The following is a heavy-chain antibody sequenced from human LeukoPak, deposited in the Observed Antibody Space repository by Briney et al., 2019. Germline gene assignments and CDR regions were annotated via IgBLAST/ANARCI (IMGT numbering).Heavy chain of an antibody. CDR1: DYTFTSYG. Sequence: GASVKVSCKASDYTFTSYGISWVRQAPGQGLEWMGWISAYNGNTNYAQKLRGRVTMTTDTSTSTAYMELRSLRSDDTAVYYCARAGSSGWYGGDVYWGQGTLVTVSS. CDR2: ISAYNGNT. D-gene: IGHD6-19*01. J-gene: IGHJ4*02. CDR3: ARAGSSGWYGGDVY. V-gene: IGHV1-18*04.